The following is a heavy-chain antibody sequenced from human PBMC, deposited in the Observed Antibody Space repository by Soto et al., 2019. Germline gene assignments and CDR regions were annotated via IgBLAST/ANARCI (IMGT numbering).Heavy chain of an antibody. CDR1: GYSFTSYW. Sequence: GESLKISCKCSGYSFTSYWISWVRQMPGKGLEWMGRIDPSDSYTNYSPSFQGHVTISADKSISTAYLQWSSLKASDTAMYYCANDIAAAGSWFDPWGQGTLVTVSS. J-gene: IGHJ5*02. CDR3: ANDIAAAGSWFDP. V-gene: IGHV5-10-1*01. CDR2: IDPSDSYT. D-gene: IGHD6-13*01.